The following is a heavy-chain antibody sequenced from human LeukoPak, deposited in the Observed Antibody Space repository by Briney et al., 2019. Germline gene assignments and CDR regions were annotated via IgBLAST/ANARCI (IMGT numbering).Heavy chain of an antibody. V-gene: IGHV3-23*01. Sequence: AGGSLRLSCAASGFTFSSYAMSWVRQVPGKGLEWVSAISGSGGSTYYADSVKGRFTISRDNSKITLYLQMNSLRAEDTAVYYCARDTRSLIDYWGQGTLVTVSS. D-gene: IGHD1-26*01. CDR2: ISGSGGST. CDR3: ARDTRSLIDY. J-gene: IGHJ4*02. CDR1: GFTFSSYA.